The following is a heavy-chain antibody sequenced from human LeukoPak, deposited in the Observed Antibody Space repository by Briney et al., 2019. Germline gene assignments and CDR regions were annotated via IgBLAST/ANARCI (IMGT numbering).Heavy chain of an antibody. Sequence: SGPTLVNPTQTLTLTCTFSGFSLSSSGMCVSWIRQPPGKALEWLARIDWDDDKYYSIALKTRLTISKDTSKNQVVLTMTNMDPVDTATYYCARILEEYSGSSTFDYWGQGTLVTVSS. CDR3: ARILEEYSGSSTFDY. CDR2: IDWDDDK. V-gene: IGHV2-70*11. D-gene: IGHD1-26*01. J-gene: IGHJ4*02. CDR1: GFSLSSSGMC.